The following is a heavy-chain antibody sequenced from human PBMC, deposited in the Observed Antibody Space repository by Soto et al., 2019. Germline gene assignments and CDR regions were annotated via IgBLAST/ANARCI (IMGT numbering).Heavy chain of an antibody. D-gene: IGHD3-22*01. V-gene: IGHV4-59*01. Sequence: QVQLQESGPGLVKPSETLSLTCTVSGGSISSYYWSWIRQPPGKGLEWIGYIYYSGSTNYNPSLKSRVTISVVTSKNQFSLNLSSVTAADTAVYYCARGLHYDSSGYYYVSYWYFDLWGRGTLVTVSS. CDR3: ARGLHYDSSGYYYVSYWYFDL. J-gene: IGHJ2*01. CDR1: GGSISSYY. CDR2: IYYSGST.